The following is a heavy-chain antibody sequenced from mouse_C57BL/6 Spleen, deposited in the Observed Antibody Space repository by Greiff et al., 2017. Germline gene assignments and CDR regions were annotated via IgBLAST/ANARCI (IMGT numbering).Heavy chain of an antibody. CDR1: GYTFTSYW. CDR3: ARSESYDSAWFAY. Sequence: QVQLQQSGAELVRPGSSVKLSCKASGYTFTSYWMDWVKQRPGQGLEWIGNIYPSDSETHYNQKFKDKATLTVDKSSSTAYMQLSSLTSEDSAVYYCARSESYDSAWFAYWGQGTLVTVSA. J-gene: IGHJ3*01. D-gene: IGHD3-3*01. V-gene: IGHV1-61*01. CDR2: IYPSDSET.